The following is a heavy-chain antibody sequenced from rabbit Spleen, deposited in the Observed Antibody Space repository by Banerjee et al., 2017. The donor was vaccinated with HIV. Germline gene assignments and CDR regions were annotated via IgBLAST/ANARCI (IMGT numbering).Heavy chain of an antibody. V-gene: IGHV1S43*01. J-gene: IGHJ4*01. CDR2: IDPVFGNT. CDR3: ARHAGYAGYGYSTLDL. D-gene: IGHD6-1*01. Sequence: QSLEESGGGLVKPGGSLTLTCKASGIDFSTYYYMCWVRQAPGKGLEWIGYIDPVFGNTYYASWVNGRFTISSDNAQNTVDLQMNSLTAADTATYFCARHAGYAGYGYSTLDLWGPGTLVTVS. CDR1: GIDFSTYYY.